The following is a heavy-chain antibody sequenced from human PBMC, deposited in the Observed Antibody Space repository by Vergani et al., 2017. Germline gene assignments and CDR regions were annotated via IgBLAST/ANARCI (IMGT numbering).Heavy chain of an antibody. CDR3: ARGEYKPGEYYYYYYGMDV. Sequence: QLQLQESGSGLVKPSQTLSLTCAVSGGSISSGGYSWSWIRQPPGKGLEWIGRIYTSGSTNYNPSLKSRVTISVDTSKNQFSLKLSSVTAADTAVYYCARGEYKPGEYYYYYYGMDVWGEGTTVTVSA. J-gene: IGHJ6*04. D-gene: IGHD3-10*01. CDR1: GGSISSGGYS. CDR2: IYTSGST. V-gene: IGHV4-30-2*03.